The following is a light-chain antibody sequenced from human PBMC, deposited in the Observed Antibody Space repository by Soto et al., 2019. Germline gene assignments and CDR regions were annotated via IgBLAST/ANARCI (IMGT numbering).Light chain of an antibody. Sequence: EIVLTQSSATLSVSLGERAALSCRASQNIHRNLAWYQQKPGQAPRLLIYGASTRATGIPARFSGSGSGTDFTLTISSLQSEDSAVYFCQQHHNWPIYTFGQGTKLEIK. CDR3: QQHHNWPIYT. V-gene: IGKV3-15*01. J-gene: IGKJ2*01. CDR2: GAS. CDR1: QNIHRN.